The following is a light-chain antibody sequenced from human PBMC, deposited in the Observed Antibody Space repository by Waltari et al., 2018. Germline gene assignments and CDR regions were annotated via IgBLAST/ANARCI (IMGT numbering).Light chain of an antibody. J-gene: IGKJ4*01. Sequence: DIVMTQSPDPLAVSLGERATILCKSSQSVLYSSNNKNYLAWYQQKPGQPPKLLIYWASTRESGVPDRFSGSGSGTDFTLTISSLQAEDVAVYYCQQYYGPPVTFGGGTKVEIK. CDR3: QQYYGPPVT. CDR1: QSVLYSSNNKNY. V-gene: IGKV4-1*01. CDR2: WAS.